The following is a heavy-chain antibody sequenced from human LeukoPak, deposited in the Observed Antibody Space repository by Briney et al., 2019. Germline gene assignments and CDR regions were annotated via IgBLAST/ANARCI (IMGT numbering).Heavy chain of an antibody. V-gene: IGHV3-30*18. CDR3: AKDISDSSGWFYYYGMDV. CDR2: ISYDGSNK. Sequence: GGSLRLSCAASGFIFRNYGMNWVRQAPGKGLEWVAVISYDGSNKYYADSVKGRFTISRDNSKNTLYLQMNSLRAEDTAVYYCAKDISDSSGWFYYYGMDVWGQGTTVTVSS. J-gene: IGHJ6*02. CDR1: GFIFRNYG. D-gene: IGHD6-19*01.